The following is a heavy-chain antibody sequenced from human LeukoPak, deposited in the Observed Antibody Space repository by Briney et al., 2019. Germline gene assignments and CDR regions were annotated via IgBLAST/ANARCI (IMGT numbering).Heavy chain of an antibody. CDR2: ITSGGSTI. Sequence: GGSLRLSCAASGFTFSSFAMSWIRQAPGQGLQWVSYITSGGSTIYGADSVKGRFTISRDNAKNSLYLQMNSLRAEDTAVYYCARDILGATGVGAFDMWGQGTMVTVSS. V-gene: IGHV3-11*04. CDR3: ARDILGATGVGAFDM. D-gene: IGHD1-26*01. J-gene: IGHJ3*02. CDR1: GFTFSSFA.